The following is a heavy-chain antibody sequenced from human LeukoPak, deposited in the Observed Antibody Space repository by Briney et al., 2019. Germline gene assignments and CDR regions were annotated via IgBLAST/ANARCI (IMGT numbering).Heavy chain of an antibody. J-gene: IGHJ6*03. Sequence: GASVKVSCKASGYTFTSYDINWVRQATGQGLEWMGWMNPNSGNTGYAQKFQGRVTMTRNTSISTAYMELSSLRSEGTAVYYCARAVRGVIIKNYYYYYYMDVWGKGTTVTVSS. CDR1: GYTFTSYD. D-gene: IGHD3-10*01. CDR3: ARAVRGVIIKNYYYYYYMDV. V-gene: IGHV1-8*01. CDR2: MNPNSGNT.